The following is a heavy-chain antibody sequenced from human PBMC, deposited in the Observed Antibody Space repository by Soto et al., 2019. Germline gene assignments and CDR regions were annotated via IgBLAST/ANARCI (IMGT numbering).Heavy chain of an antibody. D-gene: IGHD2-2*02. J-gene: IGHJ6*02. Sequence: ASVKVSCKASGGTFSIYAISWVRQAPGQGLEWMGWISAYNGNTNYAQNLQGRVTMTTDTSTSTAYMELRSLRSDDTAVYYSASANNCSSTSCYRDYYYYGMDVWGQGTTVTVSS. CDR2: ISAYNGNT. V-gene: IGHV1-18*01. CDR3: ASANNCSSTSCYRDYYYYGMDV. CDR1: GGTFSIYA.